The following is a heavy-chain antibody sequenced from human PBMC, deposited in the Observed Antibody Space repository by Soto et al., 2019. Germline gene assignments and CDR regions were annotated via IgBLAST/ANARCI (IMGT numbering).Heavy chain of an antibody. J-gene: IGHJ5*02. CDR3: SRQGRITALYWFDP. V-gene: IGHV1-3*01. D-gene: IGHD3-3*01. CDR2: INAGNGNT. CDR1: GYTFTSYA. Sequence: ASVKVSCKASGYTFTSYAMHWVRQAPGQRLEWMRWINAGNGNTKYSQKFQGRVTITRDTSASTAYMELSSLRSEDTAVYYCSRQGRITALYWFDPWGQGTLVTVSS.